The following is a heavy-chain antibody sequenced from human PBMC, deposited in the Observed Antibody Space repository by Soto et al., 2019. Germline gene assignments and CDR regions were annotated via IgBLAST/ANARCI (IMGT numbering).Heavy chain of an antibody. CDR2: IYNGGST. Sequence: QVQLQESGPGLVKPSQTLSLTCTVSGDSISNVNYCWSWIRPPPDKGLEWIGHIYNGGSTYSNPSLKSRGTISVDTSKKQFSLQLSSVSAADSVVYYRAKGPSGDKVDYWGQGTLVTVSS. V-gene: IGHV4-30-4*01. J-gene: IGHJ4*02. CDR3: AKGPSGDKVDY. CDR1: GDSISNVNYC. D-gene: IGHD7-27*01.